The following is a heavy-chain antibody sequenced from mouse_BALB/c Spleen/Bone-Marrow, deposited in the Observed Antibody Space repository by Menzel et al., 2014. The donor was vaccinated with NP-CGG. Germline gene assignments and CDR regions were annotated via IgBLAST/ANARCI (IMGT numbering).Heavy chain of an antibody. CDR1: GYSFTSYW. J-gene: IGHJ3*01. CDR2: IDPSDSET. D-gene: IGHD2-1*01. CDR3: ASPSDGNPFAY. V-gene: IGHV1S126*01. Sequence: QVQLQQSGPQLVRPGASVKISCKASGYSFTSYWMHWVKQRPGQGLEWIGMIDPSDSETRLNQKFKDKATLTVDKSSSRVHMHLSTPTSEDSAVYYCASPSDGNPFAYWGQGTLVTVSA.